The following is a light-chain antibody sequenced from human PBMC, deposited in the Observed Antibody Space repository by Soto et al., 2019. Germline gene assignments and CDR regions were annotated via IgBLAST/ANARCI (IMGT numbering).Light chain of an antibody. CDR3: QQYRDWPPIT. CDR1: QTVSDD. Sequence: EIVMTQSPATLFVSPGERATLSCRASQTVSDDLAWYQQKPGQAPRLLIYGASTRATDIPARFSVGGSGTEFTLTISSLRSKDSAIYYCQQYRDWPPITFGPGTKVNI. CDR2: GAS. V-gene: IGKV3-15*01. J-gene: IGKJ3*01.